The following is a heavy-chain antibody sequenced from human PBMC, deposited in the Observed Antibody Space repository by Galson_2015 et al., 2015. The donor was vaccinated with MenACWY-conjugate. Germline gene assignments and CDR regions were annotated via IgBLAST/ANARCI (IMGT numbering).Heavy chain of an antibody. D-gene: IGHD2-15*01. Sequence: LSLTCTVSGGSIGSYYLSWIRQPPGTGLEWIGYIYYRGTTKYNPSLKSRVTISADTSKTQFSLRLNSVTAADTAVYYCARRHCSSGSCFFDYWGQGSLVTVSS. V-gene: IGHV4-59*08. CDR2: IYYRGTT. CDR1: GGSIGSYY. J-gene: IGHJ4*02. CDR3: ARRHCSSGSCFFDY.